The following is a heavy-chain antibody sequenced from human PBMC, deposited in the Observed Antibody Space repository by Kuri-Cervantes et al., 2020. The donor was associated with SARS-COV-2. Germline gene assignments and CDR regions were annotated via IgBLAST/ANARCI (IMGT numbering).Heavy chain of an antibody. CDR3: APYFFDTNEGRFYFES. J-gene: IGHJ4*02. V-gene: IGHV3-7*03. Sequence: GESLKISCAASTLTFTTYWMTWVRQAPGKGLEWVANIKEDGSEEYYVEFVKGRFTVSRDNAKNSLYLQMNSLRAEDTAVYYCAPYFFDTNEGRFYFESWGQGTLVTVSS. CDR2: IKEDGSEE. D-gene: IGHD2-8*01. CDR1: TLTFTTYW.